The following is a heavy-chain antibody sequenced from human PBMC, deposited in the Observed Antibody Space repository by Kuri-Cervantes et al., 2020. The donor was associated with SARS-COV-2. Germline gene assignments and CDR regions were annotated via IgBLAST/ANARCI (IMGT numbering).Heavy chain of an antibody. Sequence: GGSLRLSCAASGFTFSSYGMHWVRQAPGKGLEWVAVIWYDGSNKYYADSVKGRFTISRDNAKNSLYLQMNSLRDEDTAVYYCARISWSGYYATGWFDPWGQGTLVTVSS. CDR3: ARISWSGYYATGWFDP. CDR1: GFTFSSYG. CDR2: IWYDGSNK. D-gene: IGHD3-3*01. V-gene: IGHV3-33*01. J-gene: IGHJ5*02.